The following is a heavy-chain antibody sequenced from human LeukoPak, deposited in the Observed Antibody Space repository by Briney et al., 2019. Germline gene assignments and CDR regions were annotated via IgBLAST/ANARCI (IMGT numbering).Heavy chain of an antibody. J-gene: IGHJ4*02. CDR3: ARRRFGEFYFDY. Sequence: GGSLRLSCAASGFTFSSYDMYWVRQATGKGLEWVSAIATAGDTYYPDSVKGRFTISRESAKNSLYLQMNSLRAGDTAVYYCARRRFGEFYFDYWGQGTLVTVSS. D-gene: IGHD3-10*01. V-gene: IGHV3-13*01. CDR1: GFTFSSYD. CDR2: IATAGDT.